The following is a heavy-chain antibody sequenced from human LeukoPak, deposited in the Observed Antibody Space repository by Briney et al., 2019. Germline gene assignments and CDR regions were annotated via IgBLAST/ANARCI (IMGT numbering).Heavy chain of an antibody. D-gene: IGHD3-22*01. CDR1: GFTFSSYE. J-gene: IGHJ4*02. V-gene: IGHV3-48*03. Sequence: GGSLRLSCAASGFTFSSYEMNWVRQAPGKGLEWVSYISSSGSTIYYADSVKGRFTISRDNAKNSLYLQMNSLRAEDTAVYYCARVAWRVDDSSGYYGGFFDYWGQGTLVTVSS. CDR3: ARVAWRVDDSSGYYGGFFDY. CDR2: ISSSGSTI.